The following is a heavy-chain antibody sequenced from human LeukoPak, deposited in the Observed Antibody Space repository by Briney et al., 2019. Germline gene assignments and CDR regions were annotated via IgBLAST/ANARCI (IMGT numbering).Heavy chain of an antibody. CDR3: ATAGATTNYYYGMDV. J-gene: IGHJ6*02. CDR2: ISYDGSNK. V-gene: IGHV3-30*03. D-gene: IGHD1-26*01. CDR1: GFTFSIYG. Sequence: AGGSLRLSCAASGFTFSIYGMHWVRQAPGKGLEWVAVISYDGSNKYYADSVKGRFTISRDNSKNTLYLQMNSLRAEDTAVYYCATAGATTNYYYGMDVWGQGTTVTVSS.